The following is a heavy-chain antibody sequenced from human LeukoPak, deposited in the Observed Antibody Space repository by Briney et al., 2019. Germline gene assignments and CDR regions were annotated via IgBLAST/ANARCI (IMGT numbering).Heavy chain of an antibody. D-gene: IGHD6-19*01. CDR3: ATKQWLAPPPDS. V-gene: IGHV3-74*01. CDR1: GFTFSKYW. J-gene: IGHJ4*02. CDR2: INTGGTVT. Sequence: GGSLSLSCAASGFTFSKYWMLWVRQAPGKGLESVSRINTGGTVTTYADSVKGRFTVSRDNADNTMFLQMNSVRDEDTAVYYCATKQWLAPPPDSWGQGTPVTVSS.